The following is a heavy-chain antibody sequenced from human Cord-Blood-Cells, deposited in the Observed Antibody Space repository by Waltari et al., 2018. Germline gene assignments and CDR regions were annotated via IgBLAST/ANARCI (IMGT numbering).Heavy chain of an antibody. V-gene: IGHV4-34*01. J-gene: IGHJ5*02. CDR3: APTPPPYCSGGSCYPA. D-gene: IGHD2-15*01. CDR1: GGSFSGYY. CDR2: ITHVVRT. Sequence: QVQLQQWGAGLLKPSETLSLTCAVYGGSFSGYYWSWIRQPPGKGLEWIGEITHVVRTNNTPTLKSPVTISVETAKNQFSLKLSSGTAADTAVYYCAPTPPPYCSGGSCYPAWCQGTLVTVSS.